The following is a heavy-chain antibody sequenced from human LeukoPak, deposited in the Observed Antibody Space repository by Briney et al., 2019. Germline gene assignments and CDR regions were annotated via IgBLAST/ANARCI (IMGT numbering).Heavy chain of an antibody. CDR2: IYYSGSI. J-gene: IGHJ4*02. D-gene: IGHD3-22*01. CDR1: GYSISSSSFY. CDR3: ARHVDYYDSSWKY. Sequence: SETLSLTCSVSGYSISSSSFYWGWIRQPPGKGPEWIGSIYYSGSIHYNPSLKSRATMSVDTSKNQFSLKLSSVTAADTAVYYCARHVDYYDSSWKYWGQGTLVTVSS. V-gene: IGHV4-39*01.